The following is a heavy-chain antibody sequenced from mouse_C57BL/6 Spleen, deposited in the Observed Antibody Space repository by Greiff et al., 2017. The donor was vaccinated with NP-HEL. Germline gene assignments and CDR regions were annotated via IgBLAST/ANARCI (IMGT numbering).Heavy chain of an antibody. Sequence: VQLQQSGAELVRPGASVKLSCKASGYTFTDYYINWVKQRPGQGLEWIARIYPGSGNTYYNEKFKGKATLTAEKSSSTAYMQLSSLTSEDSAVYFCARRNYYGSLYAMDYWGQGTSVTVSS. V-gene: IGHV1-76*01. D-gene: IGHD1-1*01. CDR2: IYPGSGNT. CDR1: GYTFTDYY. CDR3: ARRNYYGSLYAMDY. J-gene: IGHJ4*01.